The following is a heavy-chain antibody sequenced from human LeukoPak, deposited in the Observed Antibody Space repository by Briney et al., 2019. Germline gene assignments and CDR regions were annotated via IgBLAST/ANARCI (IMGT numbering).Heavy chain of an antibody. D-gene: IGHD3-22*01. CDR3: ATLRSGYYYDYFDY. V-gene: IGHV5-51*01. CDR1: GYSFTSYW. Sequence: ESLKISCKGSGYSFTSYWIGRVRQMPGKGLEWMGIIYPGDSDTKYSPSFQGQVTISADKSISTAYLQWSSLKASGTAMYYCATLRSGYYYDYFDYWGQGTLVTVSS. CDR2: IYPGDSDT. J-gene: IGHJ4*02.